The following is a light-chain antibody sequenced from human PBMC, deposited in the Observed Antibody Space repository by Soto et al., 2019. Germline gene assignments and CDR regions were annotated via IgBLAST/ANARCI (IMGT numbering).Light chain of an antibody. CDR3: QHYGSCPRT. Sequence: IVLTQSPGTLSLSPGESATLSCRASQNVGSTSLAWYQQRPGQVPRLLISGTSTRATGIPDRFTGSGSGTDFPLSIIRLQPEDFAVDYCQHYGSCPRTFGHGTRV. J-gene: IGKJ1*01. CDR1: QNVGSTS. V-gene: IGKV3-20*01. CDR2: GTS.